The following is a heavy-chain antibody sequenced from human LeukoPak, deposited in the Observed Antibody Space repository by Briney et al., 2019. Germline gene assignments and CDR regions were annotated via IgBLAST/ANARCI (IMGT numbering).Heavy chain of an antibody. D-gene: IGHD6-13*01. Sequence: SETLSLTCTVSGYSISSGYYWGWIRQPPGKGLEWIGTIYHSGSTYYNPSLKSRVTISVDTSKTQFSLKLNSVTAADTAVYYCARHRGDWAAADFDYWGQGTLVTVSS. CDR1: GYSISSGYY. CDR2: IYHSGST. V-gene: IGHV4-38-2*02. CDR3: ARHRGDWAAADFDY. J-gene: IGHJ4*02.